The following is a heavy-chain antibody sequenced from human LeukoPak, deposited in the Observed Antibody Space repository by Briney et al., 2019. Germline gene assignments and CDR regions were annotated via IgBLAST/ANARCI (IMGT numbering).Heavy chain of an antibody. CDR1: GGTFSSYA. D-gene: IGHD3-10*01. J-gene: IGHJ6*03. CDR2: IIPIFGTA. Sequence: ASVKVSCKASGGTFSSYAISWVRQAPGQGLEWMGGIIPIFGTANYAQKFQGRVTITADESTSTAYMELSSLRSEDTAVYYCARGTPERGSENCYMGYYYMDVWGKGTTVTISS. V-gene: IGHV1-69*13. CDR3: ARGTPERGSENCYMGYYYMDV.